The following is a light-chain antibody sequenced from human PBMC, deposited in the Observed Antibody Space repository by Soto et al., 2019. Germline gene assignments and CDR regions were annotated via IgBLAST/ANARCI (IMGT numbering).Light chain of an antibody. CDR1: QSISDY. CDR2: AAS. J-gene: IGKJ2*01. Sequence: DIQMTQSPSSLSASVGDRVTITCRASQSISDYLNWYQQKPGTAPKLLIYAASGLQSGVPSRFSGRGSGTDFTLTISSPQPEDSSTYYCQQSYSTPRSFGQGTKLEIK. V-gene: IGKV1-39*01. CDR3: QQSYSTPRS.